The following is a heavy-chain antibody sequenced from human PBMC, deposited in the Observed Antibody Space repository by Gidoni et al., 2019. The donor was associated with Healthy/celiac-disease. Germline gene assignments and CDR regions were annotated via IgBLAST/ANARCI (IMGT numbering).Heavy chain of an antibody. CDR2: INHSGST. CDR3: ARVGPSTNIVVVPADQRPDGWFDP. J-gene: IGHJ5*02. Sequence: QVQLQQWGAGLLKPSETLSLTCAVYGGSFSGYYWRWIRQPPGKGLEWIGEINHSGSTNYNPSLKSRVTISVDTSKNQFSLKLSSVTAADTAVYYCARVGPSTNIVVVPADQRPDGWFDPWGQGTLVTVSS. V-gene: IGHV4-34*01. D-gene: IGHD2-2*01. CDR1: GGSFSGYY.